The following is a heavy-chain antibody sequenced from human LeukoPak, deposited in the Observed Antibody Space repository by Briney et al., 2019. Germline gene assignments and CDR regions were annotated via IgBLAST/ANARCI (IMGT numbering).Heavy chain of an antibody. Sequence: GGSLRLSCAASGFTFRGFLMSWVRQIPGKGLEWVANINQDGSEKYYADALRGRFTISRDNTKNSLSLQMNSLIVEDTAVYYCARAGSNWNYVYWGQGTLVTVSS. CDR3: ARAGSNWNYVY. CDR1: GFTFRGFL. CDR2: INQDGSEK. V-gene: IGHV3-7*01. D-gene: IGHD1-7*01. J-gene: IGHJ4*02.